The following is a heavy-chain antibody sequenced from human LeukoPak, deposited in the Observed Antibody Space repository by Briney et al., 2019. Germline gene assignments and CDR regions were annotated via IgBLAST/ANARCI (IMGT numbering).Heavy chain of an antibody. Sequence: GGSLRLSCAASGFTFSGYGMHWVRQAPGKGLEWVTFIHYDGSITYYADSVKGRFTISRDNSKNTLFLQMSSLRAEDTAVYYCAKDLFHGLGTRFVDSWGQGTLVTVSS. CDR2: IHYDGSIT. CDR1: GFTFSGYG. J-gene: IGHJ4*02. V-gene: IGHV3-30*02. D-gene: IGHD3-10*01. CDR3: AKDLFHGLGTRFVDS.